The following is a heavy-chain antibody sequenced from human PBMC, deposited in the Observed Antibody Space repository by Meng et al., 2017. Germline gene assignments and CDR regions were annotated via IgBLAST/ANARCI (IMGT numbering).Heavy chain of an antibody. J-gene: IGHJ5*02. D-gene: IGHD1-14*01. CDR2: INSDGSST. Sequence: EGESVESGGSLISPWVSLRLSCAASGFTLSSYWMHWVRQAPGKGLVWVSRINSDGSSTSYADSVKGRFTISRDNAKNSLYLQMNSLRAEDTAVYYCASIKVDPWGQGTLVTVSS. CDR1: GFTLSSYW. CDR3: ASIKVDP. V-gene: IGHV3-74*01.